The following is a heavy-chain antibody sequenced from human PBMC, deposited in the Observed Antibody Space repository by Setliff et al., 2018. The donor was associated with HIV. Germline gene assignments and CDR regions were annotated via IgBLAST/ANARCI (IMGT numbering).Heavy chain of an antibody. CDR1: GGSISSYY. V-gene: IGHV4-59*08. CDR3: ARHAPRNHDLAGVFYPYYMDV. Sequence: SETLSLTCTVSGGSISSYYWSWIRQPPGKGLEWIGYIYYSGSTTYNPSLKSRVTISVDTSKNQFSLKLSSVTAADTAVYYCARHAPRNHDLAGVFYPYYMDVWGKGTAVTVSS. J-gene: IGHJ6*03. CDR2: IYYSGST. D-gene: IGHD1-1*01.